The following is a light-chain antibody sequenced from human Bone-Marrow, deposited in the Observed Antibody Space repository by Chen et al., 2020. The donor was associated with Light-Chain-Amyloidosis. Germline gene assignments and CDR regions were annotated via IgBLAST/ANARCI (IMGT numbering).Light chain of an antibody. V-gene: IGLV3-25*03. CDR2: RDT. CDR3: QSADSSGTYEVI. J-gene: IGLJ2*01. CDR1: DLPTKY. Sequence: SYDLTQPPSVSGSPGHTARITCSGDDLPTKYAYWYQQKPGQAPVLVIHRDTERPSGISERFSGSSSGTTATLTISGVQAEDEADYHCQSADSSGTYEVIFGGGTKLTVL.